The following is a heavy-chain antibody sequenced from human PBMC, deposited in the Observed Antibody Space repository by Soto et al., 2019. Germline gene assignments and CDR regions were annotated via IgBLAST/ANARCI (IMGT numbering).Heavy chain of an antibody. Sequence: QITLNESGPTQVKPRQTLTLTCTFSGFSLTTSGVGVGWIRQSPGKAPEWLALIYWDDDKRYSPSLKRRLTIPKDTSKNQVVLTMADLDAADTATYYCAHRVLRTVFGLVTTTSIYFDFWCQGTPVAVAS. CDR2: IYWDDDK. V-gene: IGHV2-5*02. CDR1: GFSLTTSGVG. D-gene: IGHD3-3*01. J-gene: IGHJ4*02. CDR3: AHRVLRTVFGLVTTTSIYFDF.